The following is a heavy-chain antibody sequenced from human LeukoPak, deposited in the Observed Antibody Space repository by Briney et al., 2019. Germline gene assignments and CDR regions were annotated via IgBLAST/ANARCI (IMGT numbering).Heavy chain of an antibody. V-gene: IGHV3-7*01. CDR2: IKQDGSEK. Sequence: GGSLRLSCAASGFTFSSYWMSWVRQAPGKGLEWVANIKQDGSEKYYVDSVKGRFTISRDNAKNSLYLQMNSLRAEDTAVYYCARDTGSWYYYYYYMDVWGKGTTVTVSS. CDR3: ARDTGSWYYYYYYMDV. J-gene: IGHJ6*03. CDR1: GFTFSSYW. D-gene: IGHD6-13*01.